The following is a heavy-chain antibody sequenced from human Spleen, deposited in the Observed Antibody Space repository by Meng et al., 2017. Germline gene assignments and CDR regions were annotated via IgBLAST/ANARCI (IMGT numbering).Heavy chain of an antibody. V-gene: IGHV3-23*01. Sequence: GESLKISCAASGFTFSSYAMSWVRQAPGKGLEWVSAISGSGDNTYYVDSVKGRFTISRDNSKNTLYLEMNTLRAEDTAIYYCARDGFDYWGRGTRVTVSS. CDR2: ISGSGDNT. CDR1: GFTFSSYA. J-gene: IGHJ4*02. CDR3: ARDGFDY.